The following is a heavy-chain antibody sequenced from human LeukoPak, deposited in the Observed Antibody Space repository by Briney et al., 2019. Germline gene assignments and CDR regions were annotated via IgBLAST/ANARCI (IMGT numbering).Heavy chain of an antibody. V-gene: IGHV4-34*01. CDR2: INHSGST. CDR1: GGSFSGYY. D-gene: IGHD3-10*01. CDR3: ARGGTDKLLWFGELLSRAIDY. J-gene: IGHJ4*02. Sequence: PSESLSLTCSVSGGSFSGYYWSWIRQPPGKGLEWIGEINHSGSTNYNPSLKSRVTISVDTSKNQFSLKLSSVTAADTAVYYCARGGTDKLLWFGELLSRAIDYWGQGTLVTVSS.